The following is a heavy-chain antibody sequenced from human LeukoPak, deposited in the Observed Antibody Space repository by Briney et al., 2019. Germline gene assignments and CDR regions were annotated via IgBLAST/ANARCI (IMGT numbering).Heavy chain of an antibody. Sequence: GGSLRLSCAASGFTFTDYYMSWTRQAPGKGLEWVAYISSTSKIKYTTIYYSDSVKGRFTISRDDAKDSLYLQMDSLRVEDTAIYYCARSGLYFCNWFDPWGQGTLVTVSS. CDR3: ARSGLYFCNWFDP. V-gene: IGHV3-11*01. CDR2: ISSTSKIKYTTI. D-gene: IGHD2-2*02. J-gene: IGHJ5*02. CDR1: GFTFTDYY.